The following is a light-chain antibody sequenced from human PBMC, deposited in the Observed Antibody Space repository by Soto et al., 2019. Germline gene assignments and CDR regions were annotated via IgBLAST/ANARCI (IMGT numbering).Light chain of an antibody. V-gene: IGLV2-8*01. J-gene: IGLJ1*01. CDR1: SSDVGGYKY. CDR3: SSYAGINNLGV. CDR2: EVN. Sequence: QSALTQPPSASGSRGQSVTTSCTGTSSDVGGYKYVSWYQQHPGKAPKLMIFEVNKRPSGVPDRFSGSKSGNTASLTVSGLQAEDEADYYCSSYAGINNLGVFGTGTKLTVL.